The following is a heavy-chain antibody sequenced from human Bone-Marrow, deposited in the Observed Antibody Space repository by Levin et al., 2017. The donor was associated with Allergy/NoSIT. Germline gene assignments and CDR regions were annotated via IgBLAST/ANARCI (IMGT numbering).Heavy chain of an antibody. Sequence: GSLRLSCSVSGASVTSATHYWAWLRQAPGKGLEWIATINFRGSTLYDPSLKSPVTISFATSQSRFPLKLISVTAADTAVYYCARLGGSGRCYYDCVDSWGQGTLVTVAS. CDR1: GASVTSATHY. D-gene: IGHD3-10*01. J-gene: IGHJ4*02. V-gene: IGHV4-39*01. CDR2: INFRGST. CDR3: ARLGGSGRCYYDCVDS.